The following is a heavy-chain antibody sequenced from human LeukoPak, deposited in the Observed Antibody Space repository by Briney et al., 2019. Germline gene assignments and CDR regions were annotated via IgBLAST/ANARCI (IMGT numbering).Heavy chain of an antibody. D-gene: IGHD3-10*01. CDR2: LYSDGGT. CDR3: ATYYYGSGPEK. Sequence: GGSLRLSCAASGFTFSHYGMHWVRQAPGKGLEWVSVLYSDGGTYYADSVKGRFSISRDTSKNTVYLQMNSLRDDDTAVYYCATYYYGSGPEKWGQGTLVTVSS. V-gene: IGHV3-NL1*01. J-gene: IGHJ1*01. CDR1: GFTFSHYG.